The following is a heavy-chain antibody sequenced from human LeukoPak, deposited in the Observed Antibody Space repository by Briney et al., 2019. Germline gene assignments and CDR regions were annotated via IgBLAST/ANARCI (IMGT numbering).Heavy chain of an antibody. CDR2: INWNGRIT. CDR1: GFTFDDYA. J-gene: IGHJ6*03. Sequence: GESLRLSCAASGFTFDDYAMNWVRQVPGRGLEWVSGINWNGRITEYADSVKDRFTVSRQNTKNSLYLYMNNLGGEDTALYFCARGSVQLWLRDTYYYMDVWGKGTTVTVSS. CDR3: ARGSVQLWLRDTYYYMDV. V-gene: IGHV3-20*04. D-gene: IGHD5-18*01.